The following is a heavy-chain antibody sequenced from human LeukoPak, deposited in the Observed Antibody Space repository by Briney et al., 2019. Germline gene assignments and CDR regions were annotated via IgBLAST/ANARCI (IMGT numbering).Heavy chain of an antibody. J-gene: IGHJ4*02. CDR3: ARLVPTLDY. Sequence: GGSLRLSCVASGFTYSSYWMHWVRHTPGKGLVWVSRINPDGSSTNYADSVEGRFTISRDNAKNTLYLQMNSLRAEDTAVYYCARLVPTLDYWGQGTLVTVSS. D-gene: IGHD3-10*01. CDR2: INPDGSST. CDR1: GFTYSSYW. V-gene: IGHV3-74*01.